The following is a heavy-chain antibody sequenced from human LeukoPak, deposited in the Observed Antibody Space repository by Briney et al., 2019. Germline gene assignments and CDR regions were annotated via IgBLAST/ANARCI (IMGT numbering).Heavy chain of an antibody. Sequence: SETLSLTCTVSGGSISSYYWSWIRQPPGKGLEWIGYISYSGSTNYNPSLQSRVTISVDTSKNQFSLKLSSVTAADTAVYHCARGTTVTTNFDYWGQGALVTVSS. V-gene: IGHV4-59*01. CDR2: ISYSGST. CDR3: ARGTTVTTNFDY. D-gene: IGHD4-17*01. CDR1: GGSISSYY. J-gene: IGHJ4*02.